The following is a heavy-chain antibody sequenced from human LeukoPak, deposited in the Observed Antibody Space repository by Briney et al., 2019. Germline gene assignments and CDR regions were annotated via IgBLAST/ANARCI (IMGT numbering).Heavy chain of an antibody. V-gene: IGHV4-39*01. CDR1: GGSISSSSYY. CDR2: ICYSGST. CDR3: ARRQRDFPDWFDP. D-gene: IGHD6-25*01. Sequence: PSETLSLTCTVSGGSISSSSYYWGWIRQPPGKGLEWIGSICYSGSTYYNPSLKSRVTISVDTSKNQFSLKLSSVTAADTAVYYCARRQRDFPDWFDPWGQGTLVTVSS. J-gene: IGHJ5*02.